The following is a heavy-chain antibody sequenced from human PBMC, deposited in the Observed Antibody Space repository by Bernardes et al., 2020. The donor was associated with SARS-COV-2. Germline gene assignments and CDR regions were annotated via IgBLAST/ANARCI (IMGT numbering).Heavy chain of an antibody. V-gene: IGHV1-69*13. Sequence: SVKVSCKTSGNTFTSYAVIWVRQAPGQGLECMGGIIPLFGTTNYAQNFQGRVTIAADESTSTVYMELSSLRSEDTAMYCCARSGTYPDAFDIWGQGTMVTVSS. D-gene: IGHD1-26*01. CDR1: GNTFTSYA. CDR2: IIPLFGTT. CDR3: ARSGTYPDAFDI. J-gene: IGHJ3*02.